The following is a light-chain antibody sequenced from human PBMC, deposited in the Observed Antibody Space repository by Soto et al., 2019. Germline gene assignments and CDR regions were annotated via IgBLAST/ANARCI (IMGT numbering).Light chain of an antibody. J-gene: IGLJ1*01. CDR3: SSYTSSSTRV. Sequence: QSALTQPASVSGSPGQSITISCTGTSSDVGGYNYVSWYQQHPGKAPKLMIYDVSNRPSGVSNRFSGSKSGNTASLTSSGLQAEDEGDYYCSSYTSSSTRVFGTGTKVTVL. CDR2: DVS. V-gene: IGLV2-14*01. CDR1: SSDVGGYNY.